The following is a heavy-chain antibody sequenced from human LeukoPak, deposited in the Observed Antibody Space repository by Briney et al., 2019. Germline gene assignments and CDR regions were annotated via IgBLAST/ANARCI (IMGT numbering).Heavy chain of an antibody. D-gene: IGHD3-22*01. CDR3: ARGGIVVVALDY. Sequence: ASVNVSCKASGYTFTSYAMHWVRQAPGQRLEWMGWINAGNGNTKYSQKFQGRVTITRDTSASTAYMELSSLRSEDTAVYYCARGGIVVVALDYWGQGTLVTVSS. CDR2: INAGNGNT. CDR1: GYTFTSYA. J-gene: IGHJ4*02. V-gene: IGHV1-3*01.